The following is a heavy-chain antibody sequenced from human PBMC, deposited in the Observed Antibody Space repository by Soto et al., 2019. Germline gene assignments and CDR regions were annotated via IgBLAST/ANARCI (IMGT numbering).Heavy chain of an antibody. Sequence: QGTLKESGPTLVKPTQTLTLTCSFSGFSLSTSGVGVGWIRPSPGKTLGWLALIYGSADEHYRPSLKSRLSIIKDTSKNHVVLIMTDMDPVDTGTYYCARGLATLPVFAFDIWGQGTMVTVSS. V-gene: IGHV2-5*01. J-gene: IGHJ3*02. CDR1: GFSLSTSGVG. CDR3: ARGLATLPVFAFDI. D-gene: IGHD6-6*01. CDR2: IYGSADE.